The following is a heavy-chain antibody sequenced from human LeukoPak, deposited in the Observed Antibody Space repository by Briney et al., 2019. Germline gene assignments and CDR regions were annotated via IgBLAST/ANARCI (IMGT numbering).Heavy chain of an antibody. CDR2: IYSGGST. J-gene: IGHJ4*02. CDR3: ATVSGELLGPYYFDY. CDR1: GFTVSSNY. V-gene: IGHV3-53*01. Sequence: GGSLRLXCAASGFTVSSNYMSWDRQAPGKGLEWVSVIYSGGSTYYADSVKGRFTISRDNSKNTLYLQMNSLRAEDTAVYYCATVSGELLGPYYFDYWGQGTLVTVSS. D-gene: IGHD3-10*01.